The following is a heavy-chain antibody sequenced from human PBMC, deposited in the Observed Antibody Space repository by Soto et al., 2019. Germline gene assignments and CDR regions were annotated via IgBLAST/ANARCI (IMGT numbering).Heavy chain of an antibody. CDR2: INPNSGGT. J-gene: IGHJ6*02. V-gene: IGHV1-2*02. Sequence: ASVKVSCKASGYTFTGYYMHWVRQAPGQGLEWMGWINPNSGGTNYAQKFQGRVTMTRDTSISTAYMELSRLRSDDTAVYYCARVFGDYDILTGYYNPMDYYYGMDVWGQGTTVTVYS. CDR3: ARVFGDYDILTGYYNPMDYYYGMDV. D-gene: IGHD3-9*01. CDR1: GYTFTGYY.